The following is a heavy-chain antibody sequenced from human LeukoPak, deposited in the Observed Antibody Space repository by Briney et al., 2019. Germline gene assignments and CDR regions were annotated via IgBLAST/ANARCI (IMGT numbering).Heavy chain of an antibody. V-gene: IGHV4-39*01. J-gene: IGHJ6*03. CDR3: ATQRDHYYYSCYMYV. CDR2: IYSSRTT. CDR1: SRSISSSSYY. Sequence: PSETLSLTCTVSSRSISSSSYYWGWIRQPPGKGLEWIGRIYSSRTTCYHPSLRSRGAVSLDTPTRQFSLQLSSVTAADPAAYYCATQRDHYYYSCYMYVRGKGATVTVSS.